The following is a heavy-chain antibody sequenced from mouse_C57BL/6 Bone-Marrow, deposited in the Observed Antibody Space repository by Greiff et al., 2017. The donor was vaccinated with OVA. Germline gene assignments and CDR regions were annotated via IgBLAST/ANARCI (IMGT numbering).Heavy chain of an antibody. CDR3: ARPRYGSSYVGFAY. CDR2: IYPRSGNT. CDR1: GYTFTSYG. V-gene: IGHV1-81*01. D-gene: IGHD1-1*01. J-gene: IGHJ3*01. Sequence: VQVVESGAELARPGASVKLSCKASGYTFTSYGISWVKQRTGQGLEWIGEIYPRSGNTYYNEKFKGKATLTADKSSSTAYMELRSLTSEDSAVYFCARPRYGSSYVGFAYWGQGTLVTVSA.